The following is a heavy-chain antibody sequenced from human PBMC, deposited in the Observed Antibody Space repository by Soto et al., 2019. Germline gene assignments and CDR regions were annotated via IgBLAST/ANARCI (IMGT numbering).Heavy chain of an antibody. V-gene: IGHV3-53*01. CDR3: ARSRVTMVRRVILPGVRGMDV. J-gene: IGHJ6*02. CDR2: IYSGGST. D-gene: IGHD3-10*01. Sequence: XGSLRLSFASSGFSVSSNYMSWVRQAPGKGLEWVSVIYSGGSTYYADSVNGRFTISRDNSKNTLYLQMNSLRAEDTAVYYCARSRVTMVRRVILPGVRGMDVWGQGTTVTVSS. CDR1: GFSVSSNY.